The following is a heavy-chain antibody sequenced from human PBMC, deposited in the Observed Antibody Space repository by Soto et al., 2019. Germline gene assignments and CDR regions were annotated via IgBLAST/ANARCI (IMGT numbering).Heavy chain of an antibody. Sequence: QVQLVQSGAEVKKPGSSVKVSCKASGGTFSSYTISWVRQAPGQGLEWMGRIIPILGIANYAQKFQGRVTITADKSTSTAYMELSSLRSEDTAVYYCARPGYSYGYQLGAFDIWGQGTMVTVSS. V-gene: IGHV1-69*02. J-gene: IGHJ3*02. CDR2: IIPILGIA. D-gene: IGHD5-18*01. CDR1: GGTFSSYT. CDR3: ARPGYSYGYQLGAFDI.